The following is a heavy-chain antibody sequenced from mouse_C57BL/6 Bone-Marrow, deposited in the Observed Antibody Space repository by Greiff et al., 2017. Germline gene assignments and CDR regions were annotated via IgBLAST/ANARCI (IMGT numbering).Heavy chain of an antibody. CDR3: ARLDGYYGYFDV. CDR2: ISSGSSTI. Sequence: EVKLQESGGGLVKPGGSLKLSCAASGFTFSDYGMHWVRQAPEKGLEWVAYISSGSSTIYYADTVKGRFTISRDNAKNTLFLQMTSLRSEDTAMYYCARLDGYYGYFDVWGTGTTVTVSS. V-gene: IGHV5-17*01. D-gene: IGHD2-3*01. J-gene: IGHJ1*03. CDR1: GFTFSDYG.